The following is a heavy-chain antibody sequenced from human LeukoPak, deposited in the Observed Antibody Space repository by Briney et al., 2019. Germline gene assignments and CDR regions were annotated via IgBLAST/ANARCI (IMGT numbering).Heavy chain of an antibody. Sequence: PSETLSLTCAVSGSSISSGYYWGWLRQPPGKGLEWIGSIYHSGSTYYNPSLKSRLTISVDTSKNQFSLKLSSVTAADTAVYYCASFTDYDILTGYFWRWGQGTLVTVSS. V-gene: IGHV4-38-2*01. J-gene: IGHJ4*02. D-gene: IGHD3-9*01. CDR1: GSSISSGYY. CDR2: IYHSGST. CDR3: ASFTDYDILTGYFWR.